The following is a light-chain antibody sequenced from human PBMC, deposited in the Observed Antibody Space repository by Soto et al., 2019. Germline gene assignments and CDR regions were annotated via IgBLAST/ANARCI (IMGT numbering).Light chain of an antibody. CDR1: ENVLSY. V-gene: IGKV3D-15*01. Sequence: ETVMTQSPATLSASTEERATLSCRASENVLSYLAWYQQKPGQAPRLLIYETSNRATGIPARFSGSGSGTEFTLTISSLQSEDFAVYYCQHYNNWIASFGGGTKVDI. CDR2: ETS. CDR3: QHYNNWIAS. J-gene: IGKJ4*01.